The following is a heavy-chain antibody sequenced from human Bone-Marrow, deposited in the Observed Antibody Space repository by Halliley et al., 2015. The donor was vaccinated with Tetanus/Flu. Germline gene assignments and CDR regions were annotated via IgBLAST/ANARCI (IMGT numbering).Heavy chain of an antibody. J-gene: IGHJ4*02. D-gene: IGHD2-2*01. CDR2: VYYSGNT. V-gene: IGHV4-39*01. CDR3: ARQWSSTSGNFEY. Sequence: LGGIGGVYYSGNTSSNPPLKSRVPMSVAPPKNQFSLKRPSVTAADTAVYYCARQWSSTSGNFEYWGQGTLVSVSS.